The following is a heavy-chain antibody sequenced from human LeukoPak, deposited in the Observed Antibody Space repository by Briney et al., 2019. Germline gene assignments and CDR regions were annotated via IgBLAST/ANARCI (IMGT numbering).Heavy chain of an antibody. J-gene: IGHJ6*03. V-gene: IGHV3-11*04. CDR3: ARALDYYYYMDV. CDR2: ISSSGSTI. Sequence: GGSLRLSCAASGFTFSDYYMSWIRQAPGKGLGWVSYISSSGSTIYYADSVKGRFTISRDNAKNSLYLQMNSLRAEDTAAYYCARALDYYYYMDVWGKGTTVTVSS. CDR1: GFTFSDYY.